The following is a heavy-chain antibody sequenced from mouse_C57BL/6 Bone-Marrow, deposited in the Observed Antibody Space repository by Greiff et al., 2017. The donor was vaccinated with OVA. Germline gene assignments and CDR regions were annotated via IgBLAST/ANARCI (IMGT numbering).Heavy chain of an antibody. Sequence: QVQLQQPGAELVRPGSSVKLSCKASGYTFTSYWMHWVKQRPIQGLEWIGNIDPSDSETHYNQKFKDKATLTVDKSSSTAYMQLSSLASEDSAVYNCARPVVPYWYFDDWGTGTTVTVSS. CDR1: GYTFTSYW. J-gene: IGHJ1*03. CDR2: IDPSDSET. D-gene: IGHD1-1*01. V-gene: IGHV1-52*01. CDR3: ARPVVPYWYFDD.